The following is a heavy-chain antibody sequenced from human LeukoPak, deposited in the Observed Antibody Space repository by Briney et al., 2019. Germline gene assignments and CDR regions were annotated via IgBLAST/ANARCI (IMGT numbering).Heavy chain of an antibody. V-gene: IGHV3-23*01. Sequence: GGSLRLSCAASGFTFSDYAMTWVRQAPGKGLQWVSGISGSGASTYYGDSVKSRFIISRDNSKNTLYLQIDSLRAEDTAVYYCAKGASSGWLLYWFDPWGQGTLVTVSS. CDR3: AKGASSGWLLYWFDP. CDR2: ISGSGAST. D-gene: IGHD6-19*01. CDR1: GFTFSDYA. J-gene: IGHJ5*02.